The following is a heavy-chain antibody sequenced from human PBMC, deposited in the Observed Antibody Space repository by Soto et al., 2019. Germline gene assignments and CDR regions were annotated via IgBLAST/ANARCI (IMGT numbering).Heavy chain of an antibody. V-gene: IGHV1-8*01. D-gene: IGHD2-21*01. CDR2: MNPNSGNT. CDR3: ASGFPRRDY. Sequence: QVQLVQSGAEVKKPGASVKVSCKASGYTFTSYDINWVLQATGQGREGMGWMNPNSGNTGYAQKFQGRVTMTRNTSISTDYMELSSLRSEDTAVYYGASGFPRRDYWGQGTLVTVSS. CDR1: GYTFTSYD. J-gene: IGHJ4*02.